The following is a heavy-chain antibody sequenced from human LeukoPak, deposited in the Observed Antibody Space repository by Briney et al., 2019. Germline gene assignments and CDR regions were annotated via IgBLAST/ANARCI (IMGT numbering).Heavy chain of an antibody. V-gene: IGHV3-21*01. CDR2: ISSGLSST. Sequence: GGSLRLSCAASGFTFSSSDMHWVRQAPGKGLEWVSSISSGLSSTYYADSVKGRFTISRDNSKNSLYLQMNSLSAEDTAVYYCARDEALDYWGQGTLVTVSS. CDR1: GFTFSSSD. J-gene: IGHJ4*02. CDR3: ARDEALDY.